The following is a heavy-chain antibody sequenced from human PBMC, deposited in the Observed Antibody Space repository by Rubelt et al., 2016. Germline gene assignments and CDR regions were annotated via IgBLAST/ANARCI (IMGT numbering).Heavy chain of an antibody. D-gene: IGHD3-16*01. CDR2: IYYSGSA. CDR1: GGSISTYY. V-gene: IGHV4-59*12. J-gene: IGHJ4*02. CDR3: ARGSGYVWGG. Sequence: QVQLQESGPGLVKPSETLSLTCAVSGGSISTYYWSWIRQPPGKGLEWIGYIYYSGSANYNPSLKSRVTISVDTSKNQFSLSLCAVTAADTAEYYCARGSGYVWGGGGQGTLVIVSS.